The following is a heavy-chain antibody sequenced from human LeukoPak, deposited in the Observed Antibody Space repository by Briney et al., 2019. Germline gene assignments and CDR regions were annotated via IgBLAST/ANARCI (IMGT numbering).Heavy chain of an antibody. J-gene: IGHJ4*02. Sequence: ASVKVSCKASGGTFSSYAISWVRQAPEQGLEWMGGIIPIFGTANYAQKFQGRVTITADESTSTAYMELSSLRSEDTAAYYCARGVAAAVPHYFDYWGQGTLVTVSS. CDR2: IIPIFGTA. V-gene: IGHV1-69*13. D-gene: IGHD6-13*01. CDR1: GGTFSSYA. CDR3: ARGVAAAVPHYFDY.